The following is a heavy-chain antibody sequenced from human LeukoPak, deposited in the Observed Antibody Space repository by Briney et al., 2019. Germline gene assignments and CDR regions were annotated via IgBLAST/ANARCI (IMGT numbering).Heavy chain of an antibody. V-gene: IGHV3-30*01. Sequence: GGSLRLSCVASGFTFSSYAMHWVRQAPGKGLEWVAVISYDGSNKYYADSVKGRFTISRDNSKNTLYLQMNSLRAEDTAVYYCARSIIAARLYYYYMDVWGKGTTVTVSS. D-gene: IGHD6-6*01. J-gene: IGHJ6*03. CDR1: GFTFSSYA. CDR2: ISYDGSNK. CDR3: ARSIIAARLYYYYMDV.